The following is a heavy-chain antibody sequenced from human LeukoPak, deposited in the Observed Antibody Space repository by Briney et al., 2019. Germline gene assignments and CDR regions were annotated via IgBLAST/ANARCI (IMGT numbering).Heavy chain of an antibody. CDR3: ARHSSPGYSSSWYDY. CDR2: IYYSGST. Sequence: TSETLSLTCTVSGGSISSYYWSWIRQPPGKGLEWIGYIYYSGSTNYNPSLKSRVTISVDTSKNQFSLKLSSVTAADTAVYYCARHSSPGYSSSWYDYWGQGTLVTVSS. D-gene: IGHD6-13*01. CDR1: GGSISSYY. V-gene: IGHV4-59*08. J-gene: IGHJ4*02.